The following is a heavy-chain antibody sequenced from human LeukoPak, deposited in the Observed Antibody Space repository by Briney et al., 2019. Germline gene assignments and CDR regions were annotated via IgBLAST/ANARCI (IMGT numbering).Heavy chain of an antibody. V-gene: IGHV4-34*08. D-gene: IGHD2-15*01. CDR3: SLRIGAFDI. CDR2: INHSGST. Sequence: GSLRLSCAASGFTVSSNYMSWIRQPPGKGLEWIGEINHSGSTNYNPSLKSRVTISVDTSKNQFSLKLSSVTAADTAVYYCSLRIGAFDIWGQGTMVTVSS. CDR1: GFTVSSNY. J-gene: IGHJ3*02.